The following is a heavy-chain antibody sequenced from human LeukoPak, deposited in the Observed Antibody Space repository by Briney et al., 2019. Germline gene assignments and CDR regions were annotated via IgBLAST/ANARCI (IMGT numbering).Heavy chain of an antibody. CDR3: ARVKSTTYYFDY. Sequence: SETLSLTCAVSGYSICSSYHWGWFRQPPGKGLEWIGSIYHSGSTYYNPSLKSRVTISVDTSKNQFSLKLSSVTAADTAVYYCARVKSTTYYFDYWGQGTLVIVSS. CDR1: GYSICSSYH. V-gene: IGHV4-38-2*01. J-gene: IGHJ4*02. D-gene: IGHD4-17*01. CDR2: IYHSGST.